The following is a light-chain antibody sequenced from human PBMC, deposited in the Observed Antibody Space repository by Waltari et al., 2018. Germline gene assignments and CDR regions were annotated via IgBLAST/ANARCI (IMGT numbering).Light chain of an antibody. CDR3: VQALQLPET. V-gene: IGKV2-28*01. J-gene: IGKJ1*01. CDR2: LGS. CDR1: QSLLHSSGYHY. Sequence: DIVMTQSPLSLPVTPGEPASISCRSSQSLLHSSGYHYLDWYLQKPWQSPQLLIYLGSNRASGVPDRVRGSGSGTDCTLKISRVEAEDVGVYYCVQALQLPETFGQGTKVEIK.